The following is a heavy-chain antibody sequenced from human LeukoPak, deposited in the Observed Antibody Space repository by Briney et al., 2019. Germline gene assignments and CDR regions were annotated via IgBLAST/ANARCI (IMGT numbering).Heavy chain of an antibody. CDR2: ITSGSTYI. Sequence: GGSLRLSCAASGFTFSSYAMSWVRQAPGKGREWVSSITSGSTYIYYADSVKGRFTTTRDNAKNSLYLQMNSLRDEDTALYYCARVHGGFYYMDVWGKGTTVTVSS. CDR3: ARVHGGFYYMDV. J-gene: IGHJ6*03. D-gene: IGHD2-15*01. V-gene: IGHV3-21*01. CDR1: GFTFSSYA.